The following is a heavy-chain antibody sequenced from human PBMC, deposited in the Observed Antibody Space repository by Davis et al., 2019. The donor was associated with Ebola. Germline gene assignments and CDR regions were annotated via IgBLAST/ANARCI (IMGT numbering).Heavy chain of an antibody. CDR1: GFTFSRFP. J-gene: IGHJ6*04. CDR3: ARSGGWIGDLKPLTYYYYGMDV. D-gene: IGHD3-10*01. CDR2: ISYDGSDK. V-gene: IGHV3-30*04. Sequence: PGGSLRLSCAASGFTFSRFPLHWVRQAPGKGLEWVAIISYDGSDKYYADSVKGRFTISRDNSKSTLYLQMNSLRAEDTAVYYCARSGGWIGDLKPLTYYYYGMDVWGKGTTVTVSS.